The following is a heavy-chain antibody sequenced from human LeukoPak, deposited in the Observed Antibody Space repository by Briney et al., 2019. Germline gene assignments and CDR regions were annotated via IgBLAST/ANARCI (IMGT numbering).Heavy chain of an antibody. V-gene: IGHV4-59*01. J-gene: IGHJ4*02. CDR1: GGSISTSY. CDR3: ARTRSSTWHLLDY. CDR2: ILYSGST. Sequence: KSSETLSLTCTVSGGSISTSYWNWVRQPPGKGLEWIGYILYSGSTNYNPSLESRVTISVDTSKNQFSLKLTPVTAADTAVYYCARTRSSTWHLLDYWGQGTLVTVSS. D-gene: IGHD6-13*01.